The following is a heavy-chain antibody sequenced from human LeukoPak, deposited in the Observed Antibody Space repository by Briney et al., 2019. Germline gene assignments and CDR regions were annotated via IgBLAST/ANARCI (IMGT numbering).Heavy chain of an antibody. CDR2: ISGSGGST. J-gene: IGHJ6*02. CDR3: AREPVVVITTIHYYYGMDV. V-gene: IGHV3-23*01. Sequence: GTLSLTCAVSGGSISSSNWWSWVRQPPGKGLEWVSAISGSGGSTYYADSVKGRFTISRDNSKNTLYLQMNSLRAEDTAVYYCAREPVVVITTIHYYYGMDVWGQGTTVTVSS. D-gene: IGHD3-22*01. CDR1: GGSISSSN.